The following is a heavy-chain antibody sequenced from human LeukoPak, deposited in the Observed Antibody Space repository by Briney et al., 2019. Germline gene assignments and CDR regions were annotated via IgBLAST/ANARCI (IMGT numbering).Heavy chain of an antibody. CDR2: INPNTGAT. CDR3: ARDRVGSGWPRPFYFEV. D-gene: IGHD6-19*01. J-gene: IGHJ4*02. Sequence: ASVKVSCKPSGDTFTGYYLHWVRQAPGQAPEWMGWINPNTGATAYAQNFQGRVTMSRDTSISTAYMDLSSLRSGDTAIYYCARDRVGSGWPRPFYFEVWGQGTLVTVSS. CDR1: GDTFTGYY. V-gene: IGHV1-2*02.